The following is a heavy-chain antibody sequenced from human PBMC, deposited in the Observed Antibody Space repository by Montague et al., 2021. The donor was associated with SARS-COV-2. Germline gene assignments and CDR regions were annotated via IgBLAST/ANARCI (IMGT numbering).Heavy chain of an antibody. CDR3: ARRYDFYRAEAFDV. D-gene: IGHD3-3*01. J-gene: IGHJ3*01. CDR1: GFSLNTDGVG. Sequence: PALVKPTQTLTLTCVFSGFSLNTDGVGVAWIRRPPGKALGWLALIYWDGDQRYSPSLKTRVTITKDTSRNRVVLTMTNLDPVDTATYYCARRYDFYRAEAFDVWGQETMVTVSS. CDR2: IYWDGDQ. V-gene: IGHV2-5*02.